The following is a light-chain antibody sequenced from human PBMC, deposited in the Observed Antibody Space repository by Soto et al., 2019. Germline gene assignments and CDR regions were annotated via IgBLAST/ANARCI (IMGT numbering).Light chain of an antibody. Sequence: QSALTQPASVSGSLGQSITISCTGTSSDVGGYNYVSWYQQYPGKAPKLMIYDVNSRPSGVSNRFSGSKSGNTASLTISGLQAEDEADYYCSSYSRSSAVVFGGGTKLTAL. CDR1: SSDVGGYNY. V-gene: IGLV2-14*01. J-gene: IGLJ2*01. CDR2: DVN. CDR3: SSYSRSSAVV.